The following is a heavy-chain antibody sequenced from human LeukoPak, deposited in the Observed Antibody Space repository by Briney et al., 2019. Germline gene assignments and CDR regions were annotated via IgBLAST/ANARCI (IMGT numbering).Heavy chain of an antibody. CDR2: IYTSGST. Sequence: SETLSLTCTGSGGSISSYYWSWIRQPAGNGLEWIGRIYTSGSTNYNPSLKSRVTMSVDTSKNQFSLKLSSVTAADTAVYYCAGPPPPEVRGVIITSYYSGMDVWGQGTTVTVSS. CDR1: GGSISSYY. CDR3: AGPPPPEVRGVIITSYYSGMDV. V-gene: IGHV4-4*07. J-gene: IGHJ6*02. D-gene: IGHD3-10*01.